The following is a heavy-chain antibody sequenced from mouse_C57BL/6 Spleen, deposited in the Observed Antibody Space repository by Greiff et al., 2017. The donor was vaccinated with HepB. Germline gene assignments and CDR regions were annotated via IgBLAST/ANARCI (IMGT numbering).Heavy chain of an antibody. V-gene: IGHV5-6*02. CDR1: GFTFSSYG. CDR3: ARHGRDAMDY. J-gene: IGHJ4*01. Sequence: DVKLVESGGDLVKPGGSLKLSCAASGFTFSSYGMSWVRQTPDKRLEWVATISSGGSYTYYPDSVKGRFTISRDNAKNTLYLQMSSLKSEDTAMYYCARHGRDAMDYWGQGTSVTVSS. CDR2: ISSGGSYT.